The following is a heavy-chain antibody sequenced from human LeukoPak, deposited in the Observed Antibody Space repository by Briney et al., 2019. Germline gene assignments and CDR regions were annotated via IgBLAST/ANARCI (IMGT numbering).Heavy chain of an antibody. CDR1: GGSFSGYY. V-gene: IGHV4-34*01. J-gene: IGHJ4*02. D-gene: IGHD3-10*01. CDR2: INHSGST. Sequence: SETLSLTCAVYGGSFSGYYWSWIRQPPGKGLEWIGEINHSGSTNYNPSLKSRVTISVDTSKNQFSLKLSSVTAADTAVYYCARGKFMVREFPFDYWSQGTLVTVSS. CDR3: ARGKFMVREFPFDY.